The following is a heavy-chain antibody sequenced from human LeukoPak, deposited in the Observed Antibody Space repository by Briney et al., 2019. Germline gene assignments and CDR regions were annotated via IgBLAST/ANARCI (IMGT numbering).Heavy chain of an antibody. CDR2: MYTSGST. V-gene: IGHV4-61*02. D-gene: IGHD6-13*01. J-gene: IGHJ4*02. CDR3: ARGISGSWYWDY. CDR1: GGSISSGSYY. Sequence: SETLSLTCTVSGGSISSGSYYWSWIRQPAGTGLEWIGRMYTSGSTNYNPSLKSRVIISVDTSKNQFSLKLSSVTAADTAVYYCARGISGSWYWDYWGQGTLVTVSS.